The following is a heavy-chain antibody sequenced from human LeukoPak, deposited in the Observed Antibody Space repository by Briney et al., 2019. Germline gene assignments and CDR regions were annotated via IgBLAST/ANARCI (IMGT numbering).Heavy chain of an antibody. V-gene: IGHV3-48*01. CDR3: ARVGRRDAFDI. CDR2: ISSSSSTI. Sequence: GGSLRLSCAASGFTFSSYSMNWVRQAPGKGLEWVSYISSSSSTIYYADTVKGRFTISRDNAKNSLYLQMNSLRAEDTAVYYCARVGRRDAFDIWGQGTMVTVSS. CDR1: GFTFSSYS. D-gene: IGHD2-15*01. J-gene: IGHJ3*02.